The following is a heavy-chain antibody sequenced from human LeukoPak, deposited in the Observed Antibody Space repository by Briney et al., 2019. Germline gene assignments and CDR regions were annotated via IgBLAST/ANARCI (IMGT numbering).Heavy chain of an antibody. V-gene: IGHV1-18*01. D-gene: IGHD1-26*01. Sequence: ASVKVSCKASGYTFTSYGISWVRQAPGQGLEWMGWISAYNGNTNYAQKFQGWVTMTRDTSISTAYMELSRLRSDDTAVYYCARDSQTASYRDFAFDIWGQGTMVTVSS. CDR1: GYTFTSYG. CDR3: ARDSQTASYRDFAFDI. CDR2: ISAYNGNT. J-gene: IGHJ3*02.